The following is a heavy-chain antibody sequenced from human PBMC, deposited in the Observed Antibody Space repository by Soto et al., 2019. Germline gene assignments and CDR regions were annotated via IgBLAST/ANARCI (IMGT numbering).Heavy chain of an antibody. J-gene: IGHJ4*02. V-gene: IGHV4-61*01. CDR2: IYYSGST. CDR3: ARGTSGWYGLVDY. CDR1: GGSVSSGSYY. Sequence: QVQLQESGPGLVKPSETLSLTCTVSGGSVSSGSYYWSWIRQPPGKGLEWIGYIYYSGSTNYNPSLKSRVTISVDTSKNQFSLKLSSVTAAYTAVYYCARGTSGWYGLVDYWGQGTLVTVSS. D-gene: IGHD6-19*01.